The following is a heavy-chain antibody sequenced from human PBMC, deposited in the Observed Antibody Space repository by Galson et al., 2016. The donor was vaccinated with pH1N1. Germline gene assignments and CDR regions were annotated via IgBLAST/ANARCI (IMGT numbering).Heavy chain of an antibody. CDR2: IDHVGNT. D-gene: IGHD6-13*01. CDR3: AKVETYGSSWNYNYGMDV. J-gene: IGHJ6*02. Sequence: SLTCTVSGDSIGRNSYQLGWLRQPPGKGLEWIALIDHVGNTYSNPYLKSRITTSVDPSKKHVSLKLSSVTAADTALYYCAKVETYGSSWNYNYGMDVWGQGTTVTVSS. V-gene: IGHV4-39*02. CDR1: GDSIGRNSYQ.